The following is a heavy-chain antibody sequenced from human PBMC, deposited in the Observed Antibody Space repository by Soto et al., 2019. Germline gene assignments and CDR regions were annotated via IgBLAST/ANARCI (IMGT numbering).Heavy chain of an antibody. CDR1: GYSFTGYY. Sequence: GASVKVSCKASGYSFTGYYIHWVRQAPGQGLEWMGWINPKSGDTKYAQTFQGRVTMTRDTSITTAYMELTKLTSDDTALYYCARQLAYCGGDCYTEPVDYWGQGTLVTVS. CDR3: ARQLAYCGGDCYTEPVDY. J-gene: IGHJ4*02. V-gene: IGHV1-2*02. D-gene: IGHD2-21*02. CDR2: INPKSGDT.